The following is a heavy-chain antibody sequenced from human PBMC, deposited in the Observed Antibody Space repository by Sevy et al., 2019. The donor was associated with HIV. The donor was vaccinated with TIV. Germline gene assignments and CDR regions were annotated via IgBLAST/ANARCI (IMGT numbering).Heavy chain of an antibody. CDR3: ARDRLGSDRTYYFDY. V-gene: IGHV3-21*01. D-gene: IGHD6-19*01. Sequence: GGSLRLSCAASGFTFSSNSMNWVHQAPGKELEWVSSISSSSSYIYYADSVKGRFTISRDNAKNSLYLQMNSLRAEDTAVYYCARDRLGSDRTYYFDYWGQGTLVTVSS. J-gene: IGHJ4*02. CDR1: GFTFSSNS. CDR2: ISSSSSYI.